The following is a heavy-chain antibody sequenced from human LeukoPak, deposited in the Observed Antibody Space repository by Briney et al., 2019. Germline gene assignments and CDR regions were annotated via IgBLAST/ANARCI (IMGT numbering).Heavy chain of an antibody. Sequence: PSETLSLTCAVYGGSFSGYYWSWIRQPPGKGLEWIGYIYYSGSTNYNPSLKSRVTISVDTSKNQFSLKLSSVTAADTAVYYCARDAGSWFGEVGHFDYWGQGTLVTVSS. J-gene: IGHJ4*02. CDR1: GGSFSGYY. CDR2: IYYSGST. V-gene: IGHV4-59*01. D-gene: IGHD3-10*01. CDR3: ARDAGSWFGEVGHFDY.